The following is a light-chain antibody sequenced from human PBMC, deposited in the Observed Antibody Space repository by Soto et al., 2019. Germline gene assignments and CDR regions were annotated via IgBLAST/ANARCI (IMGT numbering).Light chain of an antibody. CDR3: QKYNSDPWT. V-gene: IGKV1-27*01. CDR2: AAS. Sequence: DIQMTQSPSSLSASVGDRVTITCRASQGISNDLAWYQQKPGKVPKVLVYAASTLQSGVPSRLSGSGYGTDLTITISSMQTEDVETYYCQKYNSDPWTFGHGTKVDIK. J-gene: IGKJ1*01. CDR1: QGISND.